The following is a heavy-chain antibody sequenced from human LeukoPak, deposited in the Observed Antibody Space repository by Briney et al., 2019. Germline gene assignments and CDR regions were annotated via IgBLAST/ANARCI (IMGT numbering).Heavy chain of an antibody. D-gene: IGHD2/OR15-2a*01. J-gene: IGHJ5*02. V-gene: IGHV1-2*02. CDR1: GYTFTGYY. CDR3: ARPLGSLKEYWWFDP. Sequence: ASVKVSCKASGYTFTGYYMYWVRQTPGQGLEWMGWINPKSGGTKYAQKFQGRVTMTRDTSTSTVYMELSSLRSDDTAVYYCARPLGSLKEYWWFDPWGQGTLVTVSS. CDR2: INPKSGGT.